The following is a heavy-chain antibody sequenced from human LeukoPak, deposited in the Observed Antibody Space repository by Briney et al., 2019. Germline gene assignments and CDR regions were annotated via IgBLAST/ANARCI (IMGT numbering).Heavy chain of an antibody. V-gene: IGHV4-34*01. CDR2: INHSGST. J-gene: IGHJ2*01. CDR1: GGSFSGYY. CDR3: ARRAQWLVQGRYFDL. D-gene: IGHD6-19*01. Sequence: SETLSLTCAVYGGSFSGYYWSWIRQPPGKGLEWIGEINHSGSTNYNPSLKSRVTISVDTSKNQFPLKLSSVTAADTAVYYCARRAQWLVQGRYFDLWGRGTLVTVSS.